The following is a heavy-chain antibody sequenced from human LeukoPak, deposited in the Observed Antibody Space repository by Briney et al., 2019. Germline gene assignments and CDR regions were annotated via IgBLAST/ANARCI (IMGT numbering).Heavy chain of an antibody. CDR2: IDASGST. CDR1: GASVSSYY. J-gene: IGHJ4*02. CDR3: ARANNGWYFDY. Sequence: PSGTLSLTCTVSGASVSSYYWIWIRQPAGRGLEWIGRIDASGSTNYNPSLKSRVTMSVDSSKNQFSLKVSSVTAADTAVYYCARANNGWYFDYWGQGTLVTVSS. V-gene: IGHV4-4*07. D-gene: IGHD6-19*01.